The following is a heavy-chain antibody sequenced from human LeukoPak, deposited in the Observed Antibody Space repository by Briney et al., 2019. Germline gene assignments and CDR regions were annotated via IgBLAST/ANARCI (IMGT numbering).Heavy chain of an antibody. V-gene: IGHV7-4-1*02. D-gene: IGHD3-22*01. CDR3: ARGDYDSSGYYYRYFQH. CDR1: GYTFTSYA. J-gene: IGHJ1*01. CDR2: INTNTGNP. Sequence: ASVTVSCTASGYTFTSYAMNWVRQAPGQGLEWMGWINTNTGNPTYAQGFTGRFVFSLDTSVSTAYLQISSLKAEDTAVYYCARGDYDSSGYYYRYFQHWGQGTLVTVSS.